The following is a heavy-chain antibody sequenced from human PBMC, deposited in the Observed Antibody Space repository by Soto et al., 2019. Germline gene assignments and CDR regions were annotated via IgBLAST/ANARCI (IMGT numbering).Heavy chain of an antibody. CDR2: IYYSGST. J-gene: IGHJ6*03. CDR1: GGSISSYY. D-gene: IGHD3-9*01. V-gene: IGHV4-59*01. CDR3: ARDADISGYMDV. Sequence: SETLSLTCTVSGGSISSYYWSWIRQPPGKGLEWIGYIYYSGSTNYNPSLKSRVTISVDTSKNQFSLKLSSVTAADTAVYYCARDADISGYMDVWGKGTTVTVSS.